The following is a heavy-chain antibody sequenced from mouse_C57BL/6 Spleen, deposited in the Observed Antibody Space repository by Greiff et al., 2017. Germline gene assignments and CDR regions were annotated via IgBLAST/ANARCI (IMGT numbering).Heavy chain of an antibody. CDR2: IWSGGST. CDR1: GFSLTSYG. CDR3: APAYPFAY. V-gene: IGHV2-2*01. Sequence: VQLKQSGPGLVQPSQSLSITCTVSGFSLTSYGVHWVRQSPGKGLEWLGVIWSGGSTDYNAAFISRLSISKDNSKSQVFFKMNSLQADDTAIYYCAPAYPFAYWGQGTLVTVSA. J-gene: IGHJ3*01.